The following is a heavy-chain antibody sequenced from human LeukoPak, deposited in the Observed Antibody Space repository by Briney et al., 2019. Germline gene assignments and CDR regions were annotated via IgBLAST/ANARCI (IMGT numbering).Heavy chain of an antibody. CDR3: ARAYYDSSGYYSPGYFDY. J-gene: IGHJ4*02. Sequence: GASVKVSCKASGGTFSSYAISWVRQAPGQGLEWMGGIIPIFGTANYAQKFQGRVTITRDESTSTAYMELSSLRSEDTAVYYCARAYYDSSGYYSPGYFDYWGQGTLVTVSS. CDR2: IIPIFGTA. CDR1: GGTFSSYA. V-gene: IGHV1-69*05. D-gene: IGHD3-22*01.